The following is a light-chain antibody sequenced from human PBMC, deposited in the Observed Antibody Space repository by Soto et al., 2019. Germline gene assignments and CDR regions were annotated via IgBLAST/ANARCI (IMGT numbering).Light chain of an antibody. V-gene: IGKV3-15*01. J-gene: IGKJ1*01. CDR2: GAS. CDR1: QSVSSN. CDR3: QQYNNSPVA. Sequence: EILMTQSPATLSVSPGERATLSCRASQSVSSNLAWYQQKPGQAPRLLIYGASTRATGIPARFSGSGSGTEFTLTISSLRSEDFELYYCQQYNNSPVAFGQGTKVDIK.